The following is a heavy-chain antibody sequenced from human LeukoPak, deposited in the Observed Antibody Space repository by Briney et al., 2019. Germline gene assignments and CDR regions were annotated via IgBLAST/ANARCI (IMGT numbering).Heavy chain of an antibody. CDR3: AKDHGGSFDY. D-gene: IGHD4-23*01. V-gene: IGHV3-30*02. Sequence: PGGSLRLSCGASGLTFSGYGMHWVRQAPGKGLEWAAFISYDGSKKYYADSVKGRFTISRDNSKNTLYLQMNTLGVEDTAVYYCAKDHGGSFDYWGQGTLVTVSS. CDR1: GLTFSGYG. CDR2: ISYDGSKK. J-gene: IGHJ4*02.